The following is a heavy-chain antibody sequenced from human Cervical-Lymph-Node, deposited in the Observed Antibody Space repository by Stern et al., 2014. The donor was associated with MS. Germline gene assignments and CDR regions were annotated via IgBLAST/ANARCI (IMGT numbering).Heavy chain of an antibody. CDR3: ASEGYGNFDY. CDR1: GGSISSGSYY. J-gene: IGHJ4*02. CDR2: IYTSGST. V-gene: IGHV4-61*02. D-gene: IGHD4-17*01. Sequence: QVQLQESGPGLVKPSQTLSLTCTVSGGSISSGSYYWSWIRQPAGKGLEWIGRIYTSGSTNYNPSLKSRVTISVDMSKNQFSLKRSSVTAADTAVYYCASEGYGNFDYWGQGTLVTVSS.